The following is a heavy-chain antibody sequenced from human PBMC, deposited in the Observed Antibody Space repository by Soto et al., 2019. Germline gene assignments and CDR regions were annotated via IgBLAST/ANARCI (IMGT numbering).Heavy chain of an antibody. V-gene: IGHV4-31*01. CDR3: ARGDILLMVYAGYFAL. CDR2: IYYSGST. D-gene: IGHD2-8*01. J-gene: IGHJ2*01. Sequence: QVQLQESGPGLVKPSQTLSLTCTVSGGSISSGGYYWSWIRQHRGKGLEGIGYIYYSGSTYYNPSLKSLVTLSVYTSKNHFSLTLSSVTAADMAVYYCARGDILLMVYAGYFALWGRCTLVTVSS. CDR1: GGSISSGGYY.